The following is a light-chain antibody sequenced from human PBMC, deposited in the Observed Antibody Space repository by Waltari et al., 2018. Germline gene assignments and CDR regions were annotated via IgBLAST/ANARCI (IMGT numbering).Light chain of an antibody. CDR1: QGISIS. CDR3: QQYHSIPYT. Sequence: DIQMTQSPSSLSASVGDRVTISCRATQGISISLAWYQQKPGQAPKLLLYAASRLESGVPSRFSVSASETDYTLTISSLQPEDFATYYCQQYHSIPYTFGQGTKLEV. J-gene: IGKJ2*01. V-gene: IGKV1-NL1*01. CDR2: AAS.